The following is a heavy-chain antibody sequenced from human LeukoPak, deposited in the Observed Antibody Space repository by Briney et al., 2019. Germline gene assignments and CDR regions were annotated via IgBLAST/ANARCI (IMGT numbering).Heavy chain of an antibody. CDR2: ISSDGNKM. J-gene: IGHJ3*02. D-gene: IGHD3-10*01. CDR1: GFIFSSFT. Sequence: GGSLRLSCAASGFIFSSFTMHWVRQAPGKGLQWVADISSDGNKMFHSDSVKGRFTISRDNSKNTLYLQMNDLRTEDTAIYYRARDSGSPGAFDMWGQGTMVIVSS. V-gene: IGHV3-30*04. CDR3: ARDSGSPGAFDM.